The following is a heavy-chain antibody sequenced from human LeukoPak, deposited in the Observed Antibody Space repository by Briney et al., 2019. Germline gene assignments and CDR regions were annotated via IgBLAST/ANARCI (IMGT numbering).Heavy chain of an antibody. Sequence: GGSLRLSCAASGFTFSRYWMTWVRQAPGKGLEWLANIKYDGSEKNYLDSVKGRFTISRDNAKNSLYLQMNSLRAEDTAVYYCGNLDWAQGTLVTVSS. V-gene: IGHV3-7*03. CDR3: GNLD. CDR1: GFTFSRYW. J-gene: IGHJ4*02. CDR2: IKYDGSEK.